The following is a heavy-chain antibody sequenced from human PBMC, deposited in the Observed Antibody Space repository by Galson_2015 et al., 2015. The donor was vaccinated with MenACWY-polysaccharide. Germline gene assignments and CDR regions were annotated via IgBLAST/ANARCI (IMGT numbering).Heavy chain of an antibody. D-gene: IGHD2-2*01. CDR3: VRQHHKWQPAAPDAFDI. J-gene: IGHJ3*02. Sequence: CAISGDSVSSDSVAWNWVRQSPSRGLEWLGRTFYESTWSNNYAESVKSRITINPDTSKNQVSLQLSSVSPEDTAVYYCVRQHHKWQPAAPDAFDIWCQGTMVTVSS. CDR1: GDSVSSDSVA. CDR2: TFYESTWSN. V-gene: IGHV6-1*01.